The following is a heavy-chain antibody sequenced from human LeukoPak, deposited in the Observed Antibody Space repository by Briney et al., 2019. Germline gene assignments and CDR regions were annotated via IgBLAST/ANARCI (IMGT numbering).Heavy chain of an antibody. D-gene: IGHD6-13*01. CDR1: GGSFSGYY. CDR3: ARGGRRSSPNNWFDP. Sequence: SETLSLTCAVYGGSFSGYYWSWIRQPPGKGLEWIGEINHSGSTNYNPSLKSRVTISVDTSKNQFSLKLSSVTAADTAVYYCARGGRRSSPNNWFDPWGQGTLVTVSS. CDR2: INHSGST. V-gene: IGHV4-34*01. J-gene: IGHJ5*02.